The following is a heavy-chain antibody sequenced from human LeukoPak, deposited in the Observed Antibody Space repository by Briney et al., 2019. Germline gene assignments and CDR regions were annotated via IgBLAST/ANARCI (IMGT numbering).Heavy chain of an antibody. CDR2: IYSGGST. CDR1: GFTVSSNY. CDR3: ASIAVAGRNAFDI. Sequence: PGGSLRLSCAASGFTVSSNYMSWVRQAPGKGLEWVSVIYSGGSTYYADSVKGRFTISRDNSKNTLYLQMNSLRAEDTAVYYCASIAVAGRNAFDIWGKGTMVTVSS. D-gene: IGHD6-19*01. V-gene: IGHV3-53*01. J-gene: IGHJ3*02.